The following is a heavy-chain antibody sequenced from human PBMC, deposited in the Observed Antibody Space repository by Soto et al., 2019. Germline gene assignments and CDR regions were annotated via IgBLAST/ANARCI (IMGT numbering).Heavy chain of an antibody. CDR2: IDPSDSYT. CDR1: GYSFTSYW. CDR3: ARIVRGGSGRGY. J-gene: IGHJ4*02. Sequence: EVQLVQSGAEVKKPGESLRISCKGSGYSFTSYWISWVRQMPGKGPEWMGRIDPSDSYTNYSQSFQGHVTISADKSINTAYLQLSSLKASDTAMYYCARIVRGGSGRGYWGQGTLVTVSS. D-gene: IGHD3-10*01. V-gene: IGHV5-10-1*01.